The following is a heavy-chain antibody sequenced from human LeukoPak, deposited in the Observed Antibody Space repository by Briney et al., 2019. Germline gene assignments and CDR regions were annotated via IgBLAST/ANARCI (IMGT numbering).Heavy chain of an antibody. V-gene: IGHV1-8*01. CDR1: GYTFTSYD. CDR2: MNPNSGNT. Sequence: RASVKVSCKASGYTFTSYDINWVRQATGQGLEWMGWMNPNSGNTGYAQKFRGRATMTRDTSISTAYMELSSLRSEDTAVYYCARGRYSSSWIPWDYWGQGTLVTVSS. J-gene: IGHJ4*02. CDR3: ARGRYSSSWIPWDY. D-gene: IGHD6-13*01.